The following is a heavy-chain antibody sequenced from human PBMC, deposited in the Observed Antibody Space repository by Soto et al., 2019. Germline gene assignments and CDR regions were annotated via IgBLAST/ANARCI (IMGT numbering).Heavy chain of an antibody. V-gene: IGHV1-2*02. CDR2: INPYSGGA. Sequence: QVQLVQSGAEVKKPGASVKVSCEASGYTFTDYFIHWVRQAPGQGLEWIGWINPYSGGADLSQKFQRRVTMTRDTSISTAYMEVSSLRSDDTAVFYCARLMHYSHSGGSSHSGFDMGGQGTLVTVSS. J-gene: IGHJ3*02. CDR3: ARLMHYSHSGGSSHSGFDM. D-gene: IGHD2-21*01. CDR1: GYTFTDYF.